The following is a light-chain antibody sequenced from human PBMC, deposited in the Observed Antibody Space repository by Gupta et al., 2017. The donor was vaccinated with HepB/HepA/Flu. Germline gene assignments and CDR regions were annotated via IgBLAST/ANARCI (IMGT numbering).Light chain of an antibody. CDR3: QQYNNWPPWT. Sequence: EIVMTQSPATLSVSPGERATLSCRASQSVSSKLAWYQQKPGQAPRLLIYDASTSATGIPARFSGSGSGTEFTLTISSLQSGDFAVYYCQQYNNWPPWTFGQGTKVEIK. J-gene: IGKJ1*01. CDR1: QSVSSK. V-gene: IGKV3-15*01. CDR2: DAS.